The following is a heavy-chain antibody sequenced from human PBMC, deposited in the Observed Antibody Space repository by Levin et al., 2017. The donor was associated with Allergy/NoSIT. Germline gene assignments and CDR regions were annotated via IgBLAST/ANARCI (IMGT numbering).Heavy chain of an antibody. CDR3: ARGSKWNDRSGHKGFDS. CDR2: IIPILGTA. V-gene: IGHV1-69*06. J-gene: IGHJ4*02. Sequence: KISCKASGGTFITYGINWVRQAPGQGLEWMGWIIPILGTANYAQMFQGRVIITADKSTSTAYMELSSLRSEDTAVYFCARGSKWNDRSGHKGFDSWGQGTLVTVSS. D-gene: IGHD3-22*01. CDR1: GGTFITYG.